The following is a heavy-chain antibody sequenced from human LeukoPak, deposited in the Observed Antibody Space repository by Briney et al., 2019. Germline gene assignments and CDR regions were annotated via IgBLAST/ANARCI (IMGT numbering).Heavy chain of an antibody. J-gene: IGHJ4*02. CDR1: GFAFSNAW. V-gene: IGHV3-15*01. CDR3: TAGASGSYFITQSYYFDY. CDR2: IKSKTDGGTT. Sequence: GGSLRLSCAASGFAFSNAWMSWVRQAPGKGLEWVGRIKSKTDGGTTDYAAPVKGRFTISRDDSKNTLYLQMNSLKTEDTAVYYCTAGASGSYFITQSYYFDYWGQGTLVTVSS. D-gene: IGHD1-26*01.